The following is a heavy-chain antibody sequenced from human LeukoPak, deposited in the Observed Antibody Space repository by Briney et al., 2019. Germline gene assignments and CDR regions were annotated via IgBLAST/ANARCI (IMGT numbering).Heavy chain of an antibody. J-gene: IGHJ6*02. CDR3: ARDGYYYGMDV. Sequence: SETLSLTCTVSGGSISSYYWSWIRQPPGKGLEWIGYIYYSGSTNYNPSLKSRVTISVDTSKNQFSLKLSSVTAADTAVYYCARDGYYYGMDVWGQGTTVTVSS. CDR2: IYYSGST. V-gene: IGHV4-59*01. CDR1: GGSISSYY.